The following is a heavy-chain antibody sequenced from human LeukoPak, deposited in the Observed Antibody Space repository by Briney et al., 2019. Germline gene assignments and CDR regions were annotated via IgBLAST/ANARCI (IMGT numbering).Heavy chain of an antibody. Sequence: ASVKVSCKASGYTFTSYDINWVRQATGQGREWMGWMNPNSGHTGSAQKFQGRITITRDTAISTLYMALSSLRSEDTAVYYCARSYHIVGYYMDVWGKGTTVTVSS. CDR2: MNPNSGHT. V-gene: IGHV1-8*03. CDR3: ARSYHIVGYYMDV. CDR1: GYTFTSYD. D-gene: IGHD2-21*01. J-gene: IGHJ6*03.